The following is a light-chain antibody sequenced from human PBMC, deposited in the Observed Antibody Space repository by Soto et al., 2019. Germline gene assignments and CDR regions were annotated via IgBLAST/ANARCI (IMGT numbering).Light chain of an antibody. Sequence: QAVVTQEPSLTVSPGGTVTLTCGSSTGAVTNGHYPYWFQKKPGQAPRTLIYDTTNRHSWTPARFSGSLLGGKAALTLSGAQPEDEAEYYCLLSDGGPYVFGTGTKVT. CDR3: LLSDGGPYV. J-gene: IGLJ1*01. V-gene: IGLV7-46*01. CDR1: TGAVTNGHY. CDR2: DTT.